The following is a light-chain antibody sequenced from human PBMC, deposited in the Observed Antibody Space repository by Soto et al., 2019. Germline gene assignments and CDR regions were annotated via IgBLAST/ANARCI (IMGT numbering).Light chain of an antibody. J-gene: IGLJ1*01. CDR3: SSYAGSNNNYV. CDR2: EVS. Sequence: QSALTQPPSASGSPGQSVTISCTGTSSDVGGYNYVSWYQQHPGKAPKLMIYEVSKRPSGVPDRFSGSKSGNTASLTVSGLEAEDEAYYYCSSYAGSNNNYVFGTGTKVTVL. V-gene: IGLV2-8*01. CDR1: SSDVGGYNY.